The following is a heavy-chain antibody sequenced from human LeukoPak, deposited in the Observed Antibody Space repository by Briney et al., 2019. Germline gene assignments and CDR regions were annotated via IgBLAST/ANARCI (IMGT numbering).Heavy chain of an antibody. D-gene: IGHD3-3*01. CDR1: GYSFTSYW. CDR2: IYPGDSDT. J-gene: IGHJ4*02. CDR3: ARHPEFGVVIPSDY. Sequence: GESLKISCKGSGYSFTSYWIGWGCQMPGKGLEWMGIIYPGDSDTRYSPSFQGQVTISADKSISTAYLQWSSLKAPDTAMYYCARHPEFGVVIPSDYWGQGTLVTVYS. V-gene: IGHV5-51*01.